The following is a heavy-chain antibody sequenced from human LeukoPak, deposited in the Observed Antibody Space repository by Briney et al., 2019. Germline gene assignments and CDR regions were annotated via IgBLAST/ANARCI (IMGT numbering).Heavy chain of an antibody. CDR1: GFTFRSYA. CDR2: ISDDGSSE. Sequence: PGRSLRLSCAASGFTFRSYALHWVRQAPGKGLEWVTLISDDGSSENYADSVKGRFTIFRDDSQNTLYLQMNSLREEDTAVYYCAREGHGFDYWGQGTLVTVSP. CDR3: AREGHGFDY. V-gene: IGHV3-30*01. J-gene: IGHJ4*02.